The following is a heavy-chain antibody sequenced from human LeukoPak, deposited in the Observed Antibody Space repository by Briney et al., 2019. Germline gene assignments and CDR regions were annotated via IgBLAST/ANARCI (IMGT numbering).Heavy chain of an antibody. Sequence: SETLSLTCTVSCASISSYYWSWIRQPPGKGLEWIGYIYYSGTTNYNPSLKSRVIISVDTSKNQFSLKVTSVTAADTAVYYCARDAPPSSFDIWGQGTMVTVSS. CDR3: ARDAPPSSFDI. V-gene: IGHV4-59*01. CDR1: CASISSYY. CDR2: IYYSGTT. J-gene: IGHJ3*02.